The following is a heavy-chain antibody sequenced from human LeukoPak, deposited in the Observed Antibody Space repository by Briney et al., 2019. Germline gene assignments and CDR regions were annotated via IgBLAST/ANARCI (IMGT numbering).Heavy chain of an antibody. CDR1: GFAFSISA. J-gene: IGHJ6*02. V-gene: IGHV3-23*01. D-gene: IGHD6-19*01. Sequence: PGGSLRLSCAASGFAFSISAINWVRQAPGKVLEWIACISGIVRTTYYADSVRGRFTISRDNSRNTVFLQLNSLRAEDTAVYYCAKDKDPGADLAARYDYYYFYGVDVWGQGTTVTVSS. CDR3: AKDKDPGADLAARYDYYYFYGVDV. CDR2: ISGIVRTT.